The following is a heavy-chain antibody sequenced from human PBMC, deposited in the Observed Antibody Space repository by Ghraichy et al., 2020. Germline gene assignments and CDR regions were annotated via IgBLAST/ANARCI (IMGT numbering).Heavy chain of an antibody. CDR2: TGNTDDIT. D-gene: IGHD1-1*01. J-gene: IGHJ1*01. Sequence: GESLNISCVASGFTFSSYEMNWVRQTPGKGLEWLAYTGNTDDITYFAGSVEGRFTISRDNAKNSLYLQMNSLKVADTGIYYCARDGSSNNAIPRYIVLWGQGTVVTVSS. CDR1: GFTFSSYE. V-gene: IGHV3-48*03. CDR3: ARDGSSNNAIPRYIVL.